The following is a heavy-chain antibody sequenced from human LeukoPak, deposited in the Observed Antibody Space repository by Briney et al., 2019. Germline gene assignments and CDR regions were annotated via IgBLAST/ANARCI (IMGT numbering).Heavy chain of an antibody. CDR3: ARGPDPNWGVNEDGYNY. CDR1: GFTFSSYS. Sequence: GGSLRLSCAASGFTFSSYSMNWVRQAPGKGLEWVSSISSSSSYIYYADSVKGRFTISRDNAKNSLYLQMNSLRAEDTAVYYCARGPDPNWGVNEDGYNYWGQGTLVTVSS. V-gene: IGHV3-21*01. D-gene: IGHD5-24*01. CDR2: ISSSSSYI. J-gene: IGHJ4*02.